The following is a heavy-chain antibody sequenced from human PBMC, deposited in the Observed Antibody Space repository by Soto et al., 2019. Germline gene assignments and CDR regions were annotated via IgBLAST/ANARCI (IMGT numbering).Heavy chain of an antibody. CDR2: ISGDNVNR. CDR3: GREGQQLAQEQYFEFGGGDV. Sequence: QVLLVQSGVEVKKPGASVKVSCTAHGYNLREYGVRWLRQVPGQGFEWMGWISGDNVNRRSSQRFQDRLTMTTDTYTNTASMELRSLRSDDTAVYFCGREGQQLAQEQYFEFGGGDVWGQGTSVTVSS. V-gene: IGHV1-18*01. J-gene: IGHJ6*02. D-gene: IGHD6-13*01. CDR1: GYNLREYG.